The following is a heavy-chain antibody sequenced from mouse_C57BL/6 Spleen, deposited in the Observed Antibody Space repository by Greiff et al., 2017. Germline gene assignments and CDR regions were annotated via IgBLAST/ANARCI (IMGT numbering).Heavy chain of an antibody. CDR1: GYTFTDYY. CDR2: IYPGSGNT. Sequence: QVQLQQSGPELVKPGASVKISCKASGYTFTDYYINWVKQRPGQGLEWIGWIYPGSGNTKYNEKFKGKATLTVDTSSRTAYMQLSSLTSEDSAVYFCAKAYYSNYQFFYYAMDYWGQGTSVTVSS. J-gene: IGHJ4*01. V-gene: IGHV1-84*01. CDR3: AKAYYSNYQFFYYAMDY. D-gene: IGHD2-5*01.